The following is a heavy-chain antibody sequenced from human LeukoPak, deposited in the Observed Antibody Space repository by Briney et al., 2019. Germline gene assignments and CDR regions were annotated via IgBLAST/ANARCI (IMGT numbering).Heavy chain of an antibody. D-gene: IGHD3-22*01. CDR1: GGTFSSYA. J-gene: IGHJ3*02. V-gene: IGHV1-69*04. Sequence: ASVKVSCKASGGTFSSYAISWVRQAPGQGLEWMGRIIPILGIANYAQKFQGRVTITADKSTSTAYMELSSLRSEDTAVYYCARVRGLYYYDSSGYHDALDIWGQGTMVTVSS. CDR3: ARVRGLYYYDSSGYHDALDI. CDR2: IIPILGIA.